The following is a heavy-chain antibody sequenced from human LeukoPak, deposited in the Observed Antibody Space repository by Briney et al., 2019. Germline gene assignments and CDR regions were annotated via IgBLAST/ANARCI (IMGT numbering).Heavy chain of an antibody. V-gene: IGHV1-8*01. J-gene: IGHJ6*03. Sequence: ASVKVSCKASGYTFTSYDINWVRQATGQGLEWMGWMNPNSGNTCYAQKFQGRVTMTRNTSISTAYMELSSLRSEDTAVYYCARAPEWGKANYYYYMEVWGKGTTVTVSS. CDR3: ARAPEWGKANYYYYMEV. CDR2: MNPNSGNT. D-gene: IGHD1-26*01. CDR1: GYTFTSYD.